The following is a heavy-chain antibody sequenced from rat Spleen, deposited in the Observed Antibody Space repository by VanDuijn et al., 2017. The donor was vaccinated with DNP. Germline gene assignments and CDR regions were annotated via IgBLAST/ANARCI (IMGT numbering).Heavy chain of an antibody. CDR3: VRQRVMYTTATGFAY. CDR1: DFTFNNFY. J-gene: IGHJ3*01. V-gene: IGHV5-25*01. Sequence: EVQLVESGGGLVQPGRSLKLSCAASDFTFNNFYMAWVRQVPEKGLEWIATISITGSTTSYLDSVKGRFTLSRDNAKSTLYLHLNSLKSEDTATYYCVRQRVMYTTATGFAYWGQGTLVSVSS. D-gene: IGHD1-6*01. CDR2: ISITGSTT.